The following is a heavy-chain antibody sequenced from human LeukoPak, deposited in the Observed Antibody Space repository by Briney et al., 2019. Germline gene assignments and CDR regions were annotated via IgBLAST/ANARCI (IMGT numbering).Heavy chain of an antibody. J-gene: IGHJ4*02. V-gene: IGHV3-48*03. CDR3: ARGSLPDY. Sequence: GGSLRLSCAASGFTFSSYEMNWVRQDPEKVLEWVSYISYSGSTIYYADSVKGRFTISRDNAKNSLYLQMNSLRGEDTAVYYYARGSLPDYWGQGTLVTVSS. D-gene: IGHD3-16*02. CDR1: GFTFSSYE. CDR2: ISYSGSTI.